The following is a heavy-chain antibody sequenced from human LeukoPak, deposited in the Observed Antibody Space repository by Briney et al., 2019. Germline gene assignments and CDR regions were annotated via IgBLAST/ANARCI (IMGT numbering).Heavy chain of an antibody. V-gene: IGHV1-3*01. D-gene: IGHD3-10*01. CDR1: GYTFTSYA. CDR3: ARVAGYGSGSQYGMDV. J-gene: IGHJ6*02. Sequence: ASVKVSCKASGYTFTSYAMHWVRQAPGQRLEWMGWINAGNGNTKYSQKFQGRVTITRDTSASTAYMELSSLRSDDTAVYYCARVAGYGSGSQYGMDVWGQGTTVTVSS. CDR2: INAGNGNT.